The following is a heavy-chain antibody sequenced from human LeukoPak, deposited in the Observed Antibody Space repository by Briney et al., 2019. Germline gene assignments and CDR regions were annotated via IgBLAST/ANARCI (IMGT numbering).Heavy chain of an antibody. Sequence: GGSLRLSCAASGFTFSSYGMHWVRQAPGKGLEWVAVIWYDGSNKYYADSVKGRFTISRDNSKNTLYLQINSLRAEDTAVYYCARERPGYSYGQTPFDYWGQGTLVTVSS. V-gene: IGHV3-33*01. D-gene: IGHD5-18*01. CDR1: GFTFSSYG. J-gene: IGHJ4*02. CDR3: ARERPGYSYGQTPFDY. CDR2: IWYDGSNK.